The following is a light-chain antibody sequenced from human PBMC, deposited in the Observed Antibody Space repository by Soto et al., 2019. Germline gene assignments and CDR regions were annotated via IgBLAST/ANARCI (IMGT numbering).Light chain of an antibody. V-gene: IGKV3-20*01. CDR3: QQYGSSPRT. Sequence: IVLTQSPGTLSLSPGEMATLSCSTSQSVSSHVAWYQQKPGQAPRLLIYGASSRATGIPDRFSGSGSGTDFTLTISRLEPEDFAVYYCQQYGSSPRTFGQGTKVDIK. J-gene: IGKJ1*01. CDR1: QSVSSH. CDR2: GAS.